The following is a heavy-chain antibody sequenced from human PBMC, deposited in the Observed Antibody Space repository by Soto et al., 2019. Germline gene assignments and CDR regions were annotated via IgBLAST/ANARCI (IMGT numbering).Heavy chain of an antibody. V-gene: IGHV3-23*01. J-gene: IGHJ5*02. CDR2: ISGSGGST. D-gene: IGHD6-13*01. Sequence: GGSLRLSCAASGFTFSSYAMSWVRQAPGKGLEWVSAISGSGGSTYYADSVKGRFTISRDNSKNTLYLQMNSLRAEDTAVYYCAKAIGRSSGWYGPPKAYYNWFDPWGQGTLVTVSS. CDR3: AKAIGRSSGWYGPPKAYYNWFDP. CDR1: GFTFSSYA.